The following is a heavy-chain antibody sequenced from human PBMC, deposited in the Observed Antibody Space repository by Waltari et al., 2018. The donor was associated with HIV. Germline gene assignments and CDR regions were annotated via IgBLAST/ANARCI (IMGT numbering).Heavy chain of an antibody. CDR3: ARDLIFYYDTSDYYPFDY. CDR2: INPNSGNT. D-gene: IGHD3-22*01. V-gene: IGHV1-2*02. Sequence: QVQLVQSGAEVKKPGASVKVSCKASGYTFTDYYMHWVQQAPGQGLEWLGWINPNSGNTIYAQNFQGRVSMTRDTSIRTAYMELSRLRSDDTAVYYCARDLIFYYDTSDYYPFDYWGQGTLVTVSS. CDR1: GYTFTDYY. J-gene: IGHJ4*02.